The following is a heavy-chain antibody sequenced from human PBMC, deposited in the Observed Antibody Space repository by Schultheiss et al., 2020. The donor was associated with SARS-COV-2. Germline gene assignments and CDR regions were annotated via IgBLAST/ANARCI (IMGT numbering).Heavy chain of an antibody. Sequence: SETLSLTCTVSGGSISSGDYSWSWIRQHPGKGLEWIGYIYYSGSTYYNPSLKSRVTISVDRSKNQFSLKLSSVTAADTAVYYCASTSDIVVAVATTWGQGTLVTVSS. CDR1: GGSISSGDYS. D-gene: IGHD2-15*01. V-gene: IGHV4-30-4*02. CDR2: IYYSGST. J-gene: IGHJ1*01. CDR3: ASTSDIVVAVATT.